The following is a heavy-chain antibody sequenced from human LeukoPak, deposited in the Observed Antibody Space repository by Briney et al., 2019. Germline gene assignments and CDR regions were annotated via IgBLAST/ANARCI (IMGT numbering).Heavy chain of an antibody. D-gene: IGHD3-10*01. CDR3: ATPSGRAGDI. CDR1: GFTFSSYS. J-gene: IGHJ3*02. V-gene: IGHV3-21*01. Sequence: GGSLRLSCAASGFTFSSYSMNWVRQAPGKGLEWVSSISSSSSYIYYADSVKGRFTISRDNAKNSLYLQMNSLRAEDTAVYCCATPSGRAGDIWGQGTMVTVSS. CDR2: ISSSSSYI.